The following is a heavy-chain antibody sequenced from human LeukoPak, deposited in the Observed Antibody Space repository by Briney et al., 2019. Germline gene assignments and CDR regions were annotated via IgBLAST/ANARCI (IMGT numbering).Heavy chain of an antibody. Sequence: GGSLRLSCAASGFTVSTNYMSWVRQAPEKGLEWVSVIYSGGSTYYADSVKGRFTISRDNSKNTVYLQMNSLRAEDTAVYYCARGSSGWSRADYSGQGTLVTVSS. D-gene: IGHD6-19*01. CDR2: IYSGGST. CDR1: GFTVSTNY. CDR3: ARGSSGWSRADY. V-gene: IGHV3-66*01. J-gene: IGHJ4*02.